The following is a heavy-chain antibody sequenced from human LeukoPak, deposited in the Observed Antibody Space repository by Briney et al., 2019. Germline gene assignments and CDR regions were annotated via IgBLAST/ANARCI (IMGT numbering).Heavy chain of an antibody. CDR2: ISSSSSTI. J-gene: IGHJ5*02. D-gene: IGHD6-19*01. CDR3: AREQSDAHVDP. V-gene: IGHV3-48*04. Sequence: GGSLRLSCAASGFTFSSYSMNWVRQAPGKGLEWVSYISSSSSTIYYADSVKGRFTISRDNAKNSLYLQMNSLRAEDTAVYYCAREQSDAHVDPWGQGTLVTVSS. CDR1: GFTFSSYS.